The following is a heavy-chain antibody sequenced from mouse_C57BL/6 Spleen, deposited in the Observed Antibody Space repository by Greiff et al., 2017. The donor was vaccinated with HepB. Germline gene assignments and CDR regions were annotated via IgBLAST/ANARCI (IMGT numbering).Heavy chain of an antibody. CDR1: GYTFTSYW. J-gene: IGHJ4*01. D-gene: IGHD1-1*01. CDR3: AIPLLYGSSPYYAMDY. Sequence: VQLQQSGAELVKPGASVKLSCKASGYTFTSYWMHWVKQRPGQGLEWIGMIHPNSGSTNYNEKFKSKATLTVDKSSSTAYMQLSSLTSEDSAVYYCAIPLLYGSSPYYAMDYWGQGTSVTVSS. CDR2: IHPNSGST. V-gene: IGHV1-64*01.